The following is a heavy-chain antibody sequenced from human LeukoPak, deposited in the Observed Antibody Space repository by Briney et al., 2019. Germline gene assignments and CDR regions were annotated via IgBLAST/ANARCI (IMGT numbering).Heavy chain of an antibody. V-gene: IGHV4-34*01. J-gene: IGHJ6*03. D-gene: IGHD3-3*01. CDR2: INHSGST. CDR3: ASQGAIYDFWSGSGFGYYYYYMDV. Sequence: PSETLSLTCAVYGGSFSGYYWSWIRQPPGKGLEWIGEINHSGSTNYNPSLKSRVTISVDTSKNQFSLKLSSVTAADTAVYYCASQGAIYDFWSGSGFGYYYYYMDVWGKGTTVTVSS. CDR1: GGSFSGYY.